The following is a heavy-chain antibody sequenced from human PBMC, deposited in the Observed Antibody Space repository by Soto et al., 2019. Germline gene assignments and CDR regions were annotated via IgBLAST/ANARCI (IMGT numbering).Heavy chain of an antibody. CDR2: ISSSSSYI. Sequence: GGSLRLSCAASGFTFCSYSMNWVRQAPGKGLEWVSYISSSSSYIYYAASVKGRFTISRDNAKNSLYLQMNSLRAEDTAVYYCSRDRCSSTNCYIALDIWGQGTMVTVSS. CDR3: SRDRCSSTNCYIALDI. J-gene: IGHJ3*02. D-gene: IGHD2-2*02. CDR1: GFTFCSYS. V-gene: IGHV3-21*01.